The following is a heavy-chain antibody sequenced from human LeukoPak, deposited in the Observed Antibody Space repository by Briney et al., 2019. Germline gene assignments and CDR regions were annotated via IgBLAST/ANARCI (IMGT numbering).Heavy chain of an antibody. CDR3: TKDSTYHYDSSAYYLFDY. D-gene: IGHD3-22*01. J-gene: IGHJ4*02. Sequence: PGGSLRLSCAASGFSFSSYGMHWVRQAPGKGLEWVAFIRFDGSDKYYADSVKGRFTISKDTSKNTLILQLNSLRPEDTAVYFCTKDSTYHYDSSAYYLFDYWGQGTLATVSS. CDR2: IRFDGSDK. CDR1: GFSFSSYG. V-gene: IGHV3-30*02.